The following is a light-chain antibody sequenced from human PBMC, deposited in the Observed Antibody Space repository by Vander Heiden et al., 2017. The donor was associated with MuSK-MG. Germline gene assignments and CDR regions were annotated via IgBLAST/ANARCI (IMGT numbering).Light chain of an antibody. J-gene: IGLJ2*01. Sequence: QSALTQPRSVSGSPGQSVTISCTGTSSDVGGYNYVSWYQQYPGKAPKLMIYDVSKRPSGVPDRFSGSKSGTTASLTISGLQGEDEAYYHCCSYAGIVVFGGGTKLTVL. CDR1: SSDVGGYNY. CDR3: CSYAGIVV. V-gene: IGLV2-11*01. CDR2: DVS.